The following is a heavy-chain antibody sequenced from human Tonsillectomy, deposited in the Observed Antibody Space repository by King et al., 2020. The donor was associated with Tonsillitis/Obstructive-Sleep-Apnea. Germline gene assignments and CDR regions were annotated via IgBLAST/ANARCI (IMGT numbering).Heavy chain of an antibody. V-gene: IGHV1-18*01. CDR2: ISAYNGNT. D-gene: IGHD3-3*01. J-gene: IGHJ6*03. CDR3: AKTVENYDFWSGLYTPYYYYMDV. CDR1: GYTFTSYG. Sequence: VQLVESGAEVKKPGASVKVSCKASGYTFTSYGISWVRQAPGQGLEWMGWISAYNGNTNYAQKLQGRVTMTTDTSTSTAYMELRSLRSDDTAVYYCAKTVENYDFWSGLYTPYYYYMDVWGKGTTVTVSS.